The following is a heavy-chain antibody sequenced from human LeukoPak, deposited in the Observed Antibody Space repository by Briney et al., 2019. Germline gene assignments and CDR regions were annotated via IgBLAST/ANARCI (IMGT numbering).Heavy chain of an antibody. D-gene: IGHD2-21*02. CDR1: GFTFSSYA. CDR2: ISGGGGST. CDR3: AKRGGVTGPYYFDY. V-gene: IGHV3-23*01. J-gene: IGHJ4*02. Sequence: GGSLRLSCAASGFTFSSYAMSWVRQAPGKGLEWVSAISGGGGSTYYTDSVKGRFTISRDNSKNTLYLQMNSLRAEDTAVFYCAKRGGVTGPYYFDYWGQGTLVTVSS.